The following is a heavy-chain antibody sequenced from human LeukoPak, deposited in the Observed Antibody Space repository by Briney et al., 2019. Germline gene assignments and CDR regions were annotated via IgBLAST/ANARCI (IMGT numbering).Heavy chain of an antibody. D-gene: IGHD6-19*01. CDR1: GFTFSSYW. V-gene: IGHV3-7*01. J-gene: IGHJ4*02. CDR2: IKEDGSEK. Sequence: GGSLRLSCAASGFTFSSYWMSWVRQAPGKGLEWVANIKEDGSEKYYVDSVKGRFTISRDNAKNSLYLQMNSLRAEDTAIYYCARDLGSYSSGWYMGFDYWGQGTLVTVSS. CDR3: ARDLGSYSSGWYMGFDY.